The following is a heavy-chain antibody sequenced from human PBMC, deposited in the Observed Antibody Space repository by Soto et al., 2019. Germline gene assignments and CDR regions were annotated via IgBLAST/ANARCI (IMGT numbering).Heavy chain of an antibody. Sequence: GGSLRLSCAASGFTFSSYGMHWVRQAPGKGLEWVAVIWYDGSNKYYADSVKGRFTISRDNSKNTLYLQMNSLGAEDTAVYYCAKEFYYVVDPWGQGTLVTVSS. CDR2: IWYDGSNK. CDR1: GFTFSSYG. CDR3: AKEFYYVVDP. J-gene: IGHJ5*02. V-gene: IGHV3-33*06. D-gene: IGHD3-10*02.